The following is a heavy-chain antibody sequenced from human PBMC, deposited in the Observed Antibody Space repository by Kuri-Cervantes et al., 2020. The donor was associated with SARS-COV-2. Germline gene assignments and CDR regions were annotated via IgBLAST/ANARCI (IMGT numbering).Heavy chain of an antibody. D-gene: IGHD3-3*01. Sequence: GESLKISCAASGFTFSSYAMHWVRQAPGKGLEWVSYISSSGSTIYYADSVKGRFTISRDNAKNSLYLQMNSLRAEDTAVYYCARNDFWSGYYFDYWGQGTLVTVSS. CDR2: ISSSGSTI. V-gene: IGHV3-48*04. CDR3: ARNDFWSGYYFDY. J-gene: IGHJ4*02. CDR1: GFTFSSYA.